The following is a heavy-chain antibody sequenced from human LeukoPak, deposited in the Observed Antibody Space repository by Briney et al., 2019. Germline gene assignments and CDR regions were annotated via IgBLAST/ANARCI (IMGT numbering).Heavy chain of an antibody. CDR2: ITSDGSGA. Sequence: GGSLRLSCAASGFTFSSYWMHWVRQAPGKGLVWVSRITSDGSGANYADSVKGRFTISRDNAKNTLYLQMNSLRAEDTAVYYCARALKYNSGYDWGGDYWGQGTLVTVSS. V-gene: IGHV3-74*01. D-gene: IGHD5-12*01. J-gene: IGHJ4*02. CDR1: GFTFSSYW. CDR3: ARALKYNSGYDWGGDY.